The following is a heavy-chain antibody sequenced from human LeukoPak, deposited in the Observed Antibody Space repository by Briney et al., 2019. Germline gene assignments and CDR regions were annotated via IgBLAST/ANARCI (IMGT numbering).Heavy chain of an antibody. CDR1: GGSILSTNW. CDR3: TRESGAFSPFGF. CDR2: VHLNGAT. J-gene: IGHJ4*02. V-gene: IGHV4-4*02. Sequence: SETLSLTCAVSGGSILSTNWWSWVRQPPGKGLEWIGEVHLNGATNYNPSVAGRVTMSIDKSKNHLSLELISVTAADTAMYYCTRESGAFSPFGFWGQGTLVTVSS. D-gene: IGHD1-26*01.